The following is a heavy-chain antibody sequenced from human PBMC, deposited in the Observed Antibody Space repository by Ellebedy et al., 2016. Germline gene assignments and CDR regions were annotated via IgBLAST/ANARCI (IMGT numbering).Heavy chain of an antibody. CDR1: GYTFTSYG. J-gene: IGHJ5*02. Sequence: ASVKVSCKASGYTFTSYGISWVRQAPGQGLEWMGWISGYNGNTDYAQKVQGRVTMTKDTSTSTAYMELRSLRSDDTAVYYCARDRAYSSGWYQVDPWGQGTLVTVSS. CDR3: ARDRAYSSGWYQVDP. D-gene: IGHD6-19*01. CDR2: ISGYNGNT. V-gene: IGHV1-18*01.